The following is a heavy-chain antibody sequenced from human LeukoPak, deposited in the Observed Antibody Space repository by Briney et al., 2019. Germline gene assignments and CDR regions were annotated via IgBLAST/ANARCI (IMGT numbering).Heavy chain of an antibody. V-gene: IGHV3-23*01. J-gene: IGHJ3*02. CDR2: ISGSGGST. CDR1: GFTFSSYA. CDR3: AIHGRVEDPNPNDAFDI. D-gene: IGHD1-14*01. Sequence: GGSLRLSCAASGFTFSSYAMSWVRQAPGKGLEWVSAISGSGGSTYYADSVKGRFTISRDNSKNTLYLQMNSLRAEDTAVYYCAIHGRVEDPNPNDAFDIWGQGTMVTVSS.